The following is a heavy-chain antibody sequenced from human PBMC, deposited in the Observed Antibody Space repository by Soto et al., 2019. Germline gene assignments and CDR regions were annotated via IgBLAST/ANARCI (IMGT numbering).Heavy chain of an antibody. D-gene: IGHD1-7*01. Sequence: GGSLRISFAASGFTFSSYIMNWVRQAPGKGLEWVSAISQSAGGNTYYADSVKGRFTISRDDSKNTLYLQMDSLRPEDTAQYYCAGWNSDYWGQGTQVTVSS. CDR2: ISQSAGGNT. CDR3: AGWNSDY. CDR1: GFTFSSYI. J-gene: IGHJ4*02. V-gene: IGHV3-23*01.